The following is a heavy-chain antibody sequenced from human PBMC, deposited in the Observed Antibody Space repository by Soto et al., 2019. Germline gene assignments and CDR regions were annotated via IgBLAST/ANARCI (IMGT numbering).Heavy chain of an antibody. CDR3: PRDQRGAGTTFEGLDRTFDY. CDR2: IKQDGSEK. CDR1: GFTFSSYW. Sequence: GGSLRLSCAASGFTFSSYWMSWVRQAPGKGLEWVANIKQDGSEKYYLDSVKGRFTISRDNAKNSWYLKMNSRRAEDTAVYYCPRDQRGAGTTFEGLDRTFDYWGQGTLVTVSS. V-gene: IGHV3-7*01. D-gene: IGHD1-1*01. J-gene: IGHJ4*02.